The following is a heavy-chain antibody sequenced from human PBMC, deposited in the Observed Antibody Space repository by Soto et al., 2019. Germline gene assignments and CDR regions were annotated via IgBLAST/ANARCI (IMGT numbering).Heavy chain of an antibody. CDR3: ARLPHPGIAVAGTVY. V-gene: IGHV3-7*05. D-gene: IGHD6-19*01. J-gene: IGHJ4*02. CDR1: GFTFITYW. CDR2: IKQDGSEQ. Sequence: EVLLVESGGGLVQPGGSLRLSCAASGFTFITYWMSWVRQAPGKGLEWVANIKQDGSEQFYVDSVKGRFTISRDNAKNSLSLQMNSLRAEDTAVYFCARLPHPGIAVAGTVYWGQRTLVTVSS.